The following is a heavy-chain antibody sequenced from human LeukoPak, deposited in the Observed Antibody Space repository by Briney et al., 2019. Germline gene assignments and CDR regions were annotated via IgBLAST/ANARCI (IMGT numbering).Heavy chain of an antibody. J-gene: IGHJ4*02. CDR3: ATGPTMPEPDTSPGLLDF. CDR1: GYSLTELS. CDR2: VDPESGAA. Sequence: ASVKVSCKVSGYSLTELSTLWVRQAPGKGLEWMGGVDPESGAAMYAQKLQGRVTMTEDTSTDTAYMELNSLTSDDTAVYYCATGPTMPEPDTSPGLLDFWGQGTLVTVSS. D-gene: IGHD2-2*01. V-gene: IGHV1-24*01.